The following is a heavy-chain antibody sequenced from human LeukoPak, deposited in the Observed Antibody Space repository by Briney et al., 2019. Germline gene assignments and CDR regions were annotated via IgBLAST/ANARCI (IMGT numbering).Heavy chain of an antibody. J-gene: IGHJ1*01. D-gene: IGHD2-2*01. CDR3: AHRRRYCSSTSCSGYFQH. CDR2: IYWDDDK. CDR1: GFLLSTSGVG. Sequence: SGPTLVNPTQTLTLTCTFSGFLLSTSGVGVGWIRQPPGKALEWLALIYWDDDKRYSPSLKSRLTITKDTSKNQVVLTMTNMDPVDTATYYCAHRRRYCSSTSCSGYFQHWGQGTLVTVSS. V-gene: IGHV2-5*02.